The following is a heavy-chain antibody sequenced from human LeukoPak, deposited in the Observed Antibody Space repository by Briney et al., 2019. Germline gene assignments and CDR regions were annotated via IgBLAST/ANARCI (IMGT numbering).Heavy chain of an antibody. J-gene: IGHJ4*02. CDR2: INLGGSAK. D-gene: IGHD7-27*01. Sequence: GGSLRLSCSDSGFALSDYLMNWVRQAPGKGPEWVANINLGGSAKLYVDSVKGRCTISRDNAKNSLYLQMNSLRVEDTAVYYCAAWGLHNYWRQGTLVTISS. CDR3: AAWGLHNY. CDR1: GFALSDYL. V-gene: IGHV3-7*01.